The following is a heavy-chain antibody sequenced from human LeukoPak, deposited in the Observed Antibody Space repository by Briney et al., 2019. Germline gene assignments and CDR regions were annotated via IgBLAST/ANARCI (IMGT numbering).Heavy chain of an antibody. D-gene: IGHD6-13*01. V-gene: IGHV4-34*01. CDR3: ARGGRSAAGNDY. CDR1: GGSFSGYY. CDR2: INHSGST. J-gene: IGHJ4*02. Sequence: SETLSLTCAVYGGSFSGYYWSWIRQPPGKGPEWIGEINHSGSTNYNPSLKSRVTISVDTSKNQFSLKLSSVTAADTAVYYCARGGRSAAGNDYWGQGTLVTVSS.